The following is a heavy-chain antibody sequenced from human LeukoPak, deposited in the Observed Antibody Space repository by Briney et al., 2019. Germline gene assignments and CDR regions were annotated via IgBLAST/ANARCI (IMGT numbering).Heavy chain of an antibody. V-gene: IGHV1-18*04. CDR2: ISAYNGNT. J-gene: IGHJ4*02. D-gene: IGHD5-12*01. Sequence: ASVKVSFKASGYTFTVYYMHWVRQAPGQGLEWMGWISAYNGNTNYAQKLQGRVTMTTDTSTSTAYMELRSLRSDDTAVYYCARDYGMVATWERGTEYYFDYWGQGTLVTVSS. CDR3: ARDYGMVATWERGTEYYFDY. CDR1: GYTFTVYY.